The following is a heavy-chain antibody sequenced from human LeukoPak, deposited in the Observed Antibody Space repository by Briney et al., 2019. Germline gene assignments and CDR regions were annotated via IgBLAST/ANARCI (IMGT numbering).Heavy chain of an antibody. D-gene: IGHD6-6*01. CDR1: GFTFSSYW. CDR2: INSDGSNT. Sequence: GGSLRLSCAASGFTFSSYWMHWVRQAPGKGLVWVSRINSDGSNTNYADSVKGRFTISRDNAKNTLHLQMNSLRAEDTAVYYCVRSNITTRDWSDPWGQGTMVTVSS. J-gene: IGHJ5*02. V-gene: IGHV3-74*01. CDR3: VRSNITTRDWSDP.